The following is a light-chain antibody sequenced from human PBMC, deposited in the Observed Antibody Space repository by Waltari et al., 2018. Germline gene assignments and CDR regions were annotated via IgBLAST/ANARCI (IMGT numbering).Light chain of an antibody. J-gene: IGKJ4*01. CDR1: HSVSSS. CDR2: GAS. CDR3: QQYNNWPLT. V-gene: IGKV3-15*01. Sequence: EIVMTQSPATLSVSPGERATLSCRASHSVSSSLAWYQRKPGQAPRLLIYGASTRATGPPARFSGSGSGTEFTLMISSLQSEDFAVYYCQQYNNWPLTFGGGTKVEIK.